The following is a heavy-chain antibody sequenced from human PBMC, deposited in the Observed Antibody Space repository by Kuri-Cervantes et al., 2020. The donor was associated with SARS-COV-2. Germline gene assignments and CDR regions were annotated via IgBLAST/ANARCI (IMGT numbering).Heavy chain of an antibody. V-gene: IGHV3-21*01. CDR3: VRVNDYSLYEPWDY. Sequence: LSLTCAASGFTFGSYTMNWVRQAPGKGLEWLSSISGSSSFISYADSVEGRFTVSRDNAKNSLYLQIHSLRAEDTAVYYCVRVNDYSLYEPWDYWGQGTLVTAPQ. D-gene: IGHD4-11*01. CDR1: GFTFGSYT. CDR2: ISGSSSFI. J-gene: IGHJ4*02.